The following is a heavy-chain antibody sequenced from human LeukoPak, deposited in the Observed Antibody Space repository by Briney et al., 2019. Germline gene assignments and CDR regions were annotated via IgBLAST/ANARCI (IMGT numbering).Heavy chain of an antibody. J-gene: IGHJ4*02. Sequence: GGSLRLSCAASGFTFSSYAMNWVRQAPGKGLEWVSAISGSGGSTYYADSVKGRFTISRDNSKNTLYLQMNSLRAEDTAVYYCAKEGVYSGSSLYYFDFWGQGTLVTVSS. CDR3: AKEGVYSGSSLYYFDF. CDR1: GFTFSSYA. CDR2: ISGSGGST. D-gene: IGHD1-26*01. V-gene: IGHV3-23*01.